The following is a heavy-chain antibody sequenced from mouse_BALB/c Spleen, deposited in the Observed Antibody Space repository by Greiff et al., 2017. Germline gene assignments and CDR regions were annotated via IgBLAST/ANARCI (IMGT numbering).Heavy chain of an antibody. Sequence: QVQLQQSGAELARPGASVKMSCKASGYTFTSYTMHWVKQRPGQGLEWIGYINPSSGYTNYNQKFKDKATLTADKSSSTAYMQLSSLTSEDSAVYYCGSGTGYFDVWGAGTTVTVSS. CDR2: INPSSGYT. V-gene: IGHV1-4*01. D-gene: IGHD4-1*01. CDR3: GSGTGYFDV. CDR1: GYTFTSYT. J-gene: IGHJ1*01.